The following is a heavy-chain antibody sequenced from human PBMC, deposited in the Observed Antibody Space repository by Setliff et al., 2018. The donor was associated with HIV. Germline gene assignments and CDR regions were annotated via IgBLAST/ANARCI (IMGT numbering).Heavy chain of an antibody. CDR3: ARLRQWLAFFDS. D-gene: IGHD6-19*01. J-gene: IGHJ4*02. CDR2: IYSSGST. V-gene: IGHV4-4*08. CDR1: GGSISGHY. Sequence: SETLSLTCTVSGGSISGHYWSWIRQPPGRGLEWIGYIYSSGSTNFNPPLQSRVTISVDTSQNQFSLKLTSVTAADTAVYYCARLRQWLAFFDSWGQGTLVTVSS.